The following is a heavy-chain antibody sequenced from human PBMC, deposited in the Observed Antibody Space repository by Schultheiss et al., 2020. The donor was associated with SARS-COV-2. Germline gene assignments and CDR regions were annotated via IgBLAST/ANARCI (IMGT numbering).Heavy chain of an antibody. Sequence: SETLSLTCSVSDDSIGSGSYYWGWIRQPPGKGLEWIHFYYSGSTYYNPSLRSRVTISVDTSKNQFSLKLSSVTAADTAVYYCVRDRGGWLRYPGHYMDVWGKGTTVTVSS. CDR2: FYYSGST. CDR1: DDSIGSGSYY. CDR3: VRDRGGWLRYPGHYMDV. V-gene: IGHV4-39*07. J-gene: IGHJ6*03. D-gene: IGHD5-12*01.